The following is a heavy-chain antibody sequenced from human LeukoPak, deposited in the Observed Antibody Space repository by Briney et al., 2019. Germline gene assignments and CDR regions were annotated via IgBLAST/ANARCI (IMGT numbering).Heavy chain of an antibody. CDR3: ARAHDYGGNDFDY. CDR1: GFTFSSYW. V-gene: IGHV3-74*01. CDR2: INSDGSST. D-gene: IGHD4-23*01. J-gene: IGHJ4*02. Sequence: PGGSLRLSCAASGFTFSSYWMHWVRQAPGKGLVWVSRINSDGSSTSYADSVKGRFTISRDNAKNTLYLQMNGLRAEDTAVYYCARAHDYGGNDFDYWGQGTLVTVSS.